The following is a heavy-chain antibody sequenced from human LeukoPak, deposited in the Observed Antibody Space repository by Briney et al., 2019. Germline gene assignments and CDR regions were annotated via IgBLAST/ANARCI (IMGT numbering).Heavy chain of an antibody. CDR2: IYYRGST. V-gene: IGHV4-59*01. J-gene: IGHJ4*02. CDR3: ARGGDYGDLRYFDY. CDR1: GGSINNYY. D-gene: IGHD4-17*01. Sequence: SSETLSHTCTVSGGSINNYYWSWIRQPPGKGLEWIGCIYYRGSTNYNPSLKSRVTFSVDTSKNQFSLKLNSVTAADTAVYYCARGGDYGDLRYFDYWGQGTLVTVSS.